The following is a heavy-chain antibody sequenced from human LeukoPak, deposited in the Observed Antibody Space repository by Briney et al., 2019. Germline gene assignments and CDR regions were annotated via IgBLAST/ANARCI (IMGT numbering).Heavy chain of an antibody. CDR1: GFTFSKYA. CDR3: AKYISDSGAYYAFDY. J-gene: IGHJ4*02. CDR2: ITVGATIT. Sequence: GGFLRLSCAASGFTFSKYAMTWVRQAPGKGLEWVSAITVGATITYYSDSVRGRFTISRDDSKNTLSLQMDSLSAEDTALYYCAKYISDSGAYYAFDYWGQGTLVTVSS. V-gene: IGHV3-23*01. D-gene: IGHD3-10*01.